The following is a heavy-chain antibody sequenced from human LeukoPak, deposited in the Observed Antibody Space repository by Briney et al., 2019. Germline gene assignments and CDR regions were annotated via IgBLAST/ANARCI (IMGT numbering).Heavy chain of an antibody. Sequence: GGSLRLSCAASGFTFSTYWMTGVRQAPGKGLEWVANIKQDGSEKHYVDSVKGRFTISRDNAKNSLYLQMNSLRAEDTAVYFCVRGGAAYGYWGQGTLVTVSS. CDR3: VRGGAAYGY. D-gene: IGHD4-17*01. CDR1: GFTFSTYW. J-gene: IGHJ4*02. V-gene: IGHV3-7*05. CDR2: IKQDGSEK.